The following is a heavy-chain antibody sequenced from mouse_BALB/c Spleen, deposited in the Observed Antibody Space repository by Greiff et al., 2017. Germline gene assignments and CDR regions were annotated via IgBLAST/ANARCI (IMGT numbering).Heavy chain of an antibody. D-gene: IGHD1-1*01. CDR3: ARHGGYYGFDY. J-gene: IGHJ2*01. Sequence: EVQGVESGGDLVKPGGSLKLSCAASGFAFSSYDMSWVRQTPEKRLEWVAYISSGGGSTYYPDTVKGRFTISRDNAKNTLYLQMSSLKSEDTAMYYCARHGGYYGFDYWGQGTTLTVSS. CDR1: GFAFSSYD. V-gene: IGHV5-12-1*01. CDR2: ISSGGGST.